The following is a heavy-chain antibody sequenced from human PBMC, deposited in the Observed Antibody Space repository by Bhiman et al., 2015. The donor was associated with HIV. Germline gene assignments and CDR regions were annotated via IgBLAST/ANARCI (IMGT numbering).Heavy chain of an antibody. CDR1: GFTFDDYG. D-gene: IGHD6-13*01. Sequence: EVQLVESGGGLVQPGGSLRLSCAASGFTFDDYGMHWVRQAPGKGLEWVSGISWSSHSIGYADSVKGRFTISRDNAKNSLFLQMNSLRAEDTAVYYCAREFTGYSSSNFDYWGQGTLVTVSS. CDR2: ISWSSHSI. CDR3: AREFTGYSSSNFDY. J-gene: IGHJ4*02. V-gene: IGHV3-9*01.